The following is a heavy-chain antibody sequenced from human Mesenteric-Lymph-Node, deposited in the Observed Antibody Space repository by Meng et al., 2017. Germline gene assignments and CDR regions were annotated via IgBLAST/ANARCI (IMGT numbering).Heavy chain of an antibody. D-gene: IGHD6-13*01. CDR3: ATSLYSSSWYVPFDY. CDR1: GFTVSSNY. CDR2: IYSGGST. V-gene: IGHV3-53*01. Sequence: ESLKISCAASGFTVSSNYMSWVRQAPGKGLEWVSVIYSGGSTYYADSVKGRFTISRDNSKNTLYLQMNSLRAEDTAVYYCATSLYSSSWYVPFDYWGQGTLVTVSS. J-gene: IGHJ4*02.